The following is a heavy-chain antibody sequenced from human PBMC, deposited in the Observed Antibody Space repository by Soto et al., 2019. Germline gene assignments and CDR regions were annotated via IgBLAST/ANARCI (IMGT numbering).Heavy chain of an antibody. V-gene: IGHV4-61*01. CDR2: VYHTGRT. J-gene: IGHJ4*02. Sequence: PPCSVSGGSFKSGSYSWSWIRQPPGKGLEWIGYVYHTGRTSYNPSLKSRVSISMDTSKNQFSLNLDSVTAADTAVYFCARDFAYFDSWGQGTLVTVSS. CDR1: GGSFKSGSYS. CDR3: ARDFAYFDS. D-gene: IGHD3-3*01.